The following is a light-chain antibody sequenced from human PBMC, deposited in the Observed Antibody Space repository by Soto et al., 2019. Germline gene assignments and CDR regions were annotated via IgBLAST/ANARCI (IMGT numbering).Light chain of an antibody. CDR2: GNS. Sequence: QAVVTQPPSVSGAPGQRVTISCTGSSSNIGAGYDVHWYQQLPGTAPKLLIYGNSNRPSGVPDRFSGSKSGTSASLAITGLQAEDEAVYYCQSYDSSLSVVVFGGGTQLTVL. J-gene: IGLJ2*01. CDR3: QSYDSSLSVVV. CDR1: SSNIGAGYD. V-gene: IGLV1-40*01.